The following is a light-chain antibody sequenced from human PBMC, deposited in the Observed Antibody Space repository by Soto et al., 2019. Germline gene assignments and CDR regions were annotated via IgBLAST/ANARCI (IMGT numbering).Light chain of an antibody. J-gene: IGKJ5*01. CDR2: DTS. CDR3: QQRTNWIT. Sequence: EIVLTQSPATLSLSPGERATLSCRASQSVSRYLAWYQQKPGQAPRLLIYDTSYTATGIPARFSGSGSVTDFTLTISSLEPEDFAVYYCQQRTNWITFGQGTRLEIQ. V-gene: IGKV3-11*01. CDR1: QSVSRY.